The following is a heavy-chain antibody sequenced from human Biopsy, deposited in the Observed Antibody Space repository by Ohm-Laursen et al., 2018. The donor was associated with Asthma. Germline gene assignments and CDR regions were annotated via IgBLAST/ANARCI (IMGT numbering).Heavy chain of an antibody. V-gene: IGHV3-33*01. CDR3: ARKIAARGGIGV. J-gene: IGHJ6*02. Sequence: SLRLSCTASGITFSTYGMHWVRQAPGKGLEWVSFIWYDGRKKTYADSVKGRFTISRDNSKTTLYLQMNSLSAEDTAVYYCARKIAARGGIGVWGQGTTVTVSS. D-gene: IGHD6-6*01. CDR2: IWYDGRKK. CDR1: GITFSTYG.